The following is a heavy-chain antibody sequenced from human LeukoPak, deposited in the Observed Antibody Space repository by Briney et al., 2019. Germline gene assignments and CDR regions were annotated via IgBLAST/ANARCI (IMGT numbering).Heavy chain of an antibody. CDR2: ISSSSSYI. CDR1: GFTFSSYS. CDR3: AREMGYYYGSGSYYGAPLDYYYYGMDV. V-gene: IGHV3-21*01. D-gene: IGHD3-10*01. Sequence: GGSLRLSCAASGFTFSSYSMNWVRQAPGKGLEWVSSISSSSSYIYYADSVKGRFTISRDNAKNSLYLQMNSLRAEDTAVYYCAREMGYYYGSGSYYGAPLDYYYYGMDVWGQGTTVTVSS. J-gene: IGHJ6*02.